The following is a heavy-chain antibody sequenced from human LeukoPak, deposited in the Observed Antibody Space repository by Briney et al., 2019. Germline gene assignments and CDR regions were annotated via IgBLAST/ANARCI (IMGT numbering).Heavy chain of an antibody. D-gene: IGHD2-21*02. CDR1: GYTFTSYY. Sequence: ASVKVSCKASGYTFTSYYMHWVRQAPGQGLEWMGIINPSGGSTSYAQKFQGRVTITADESTSTAYMELSSLRSEDTAVYYCARVRVRGDYWFDPWGQGTLVTVSS. J-gene: IGHJ5*02. CDR3: ARVRVRGDYWFDP. V-gene: IGHV1-46*01. CDR2: INPSGGST.